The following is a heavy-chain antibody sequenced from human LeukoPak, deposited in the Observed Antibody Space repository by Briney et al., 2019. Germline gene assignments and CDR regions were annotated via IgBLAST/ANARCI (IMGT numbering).Heavy chain of an antibody. CDR2: IGSRADTYAT. Sequence: GGSLRLSCAVSGFTFSGSAMHWVRQASGKGLEGVGRIGSRADTYATTYAASVKGRFTISRDDSKNTAYLQMNNLKTEDTAVYYCLVEPTYYVYVWGKGTAVTVSS. CDR3: LVEPTYYVYV. J-gene: IGHJ6*03. CDR1: GFTFSGSA. V-gene: IGHV3-73*01.